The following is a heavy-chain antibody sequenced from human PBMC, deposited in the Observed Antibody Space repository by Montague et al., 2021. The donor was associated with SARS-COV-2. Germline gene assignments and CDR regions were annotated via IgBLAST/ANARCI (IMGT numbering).Heavy chain of an antibody. J-gene: IGHJ6*02. CDR2: IHYSGTT. D-gene: IGHD2-2*02. Sequence: SETLSLTCSVSGGSISRSSYYWDWIRQPPGKGLEWIGSIHYSGTTYYNPSLESRVTISVDTSNNQFSVKLTSVTAADMAVYFCARHYGVVVPAAIYYYYGMDVWGQGTTVTVSS. CDR1: GGSISRSSYY. V-gene: IGHV4-39*01. CDR3: ARHYGVVVPAAIYYYYGMDV.